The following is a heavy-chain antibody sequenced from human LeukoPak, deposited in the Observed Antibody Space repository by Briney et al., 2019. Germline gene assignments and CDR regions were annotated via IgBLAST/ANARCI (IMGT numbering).Heavy chain of an antibody. J-gene: IGHJ4*02. CDR3: ARGYYYDSSGYYWGPDY. V-gene: IGHV1-2*02. CDR1: GYTFTGYH. D-gene: IGHD3-22*01. Sequence: ASVKVSCKASGYTFTGYHMHWVRQAPGQGLEWMGWIDPNNGGTNYAQRFQGRVTVTRDTSISTAYMELSRLRSDDTAVYYCARGYYYDSSGYYWGPDYWGQGTLVTVSS. CDR2: IDPNNGGT.